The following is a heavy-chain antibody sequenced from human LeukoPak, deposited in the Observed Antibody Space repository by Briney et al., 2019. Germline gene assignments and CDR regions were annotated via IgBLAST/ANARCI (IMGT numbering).Heavy chain of an antibody. CDR2: ISGSGGST. CDR3: AKSLGYCSGGSCY. V-gene: IGHV3-23*01. J-gene: IGHJ4*02. D-gene: IGHD2-15*01. Sequence: GGSLRLSCAASGFTFSSYAMSWVRQAPGKGLEWVSAISGSGGSTYYADSVKGRFTIPRDNSKNTLYLQMNSLRAEDTAVYYCAKSLGYCSGGSCYWGQGTLVTVSS. CDR1: GFTFSSYA.